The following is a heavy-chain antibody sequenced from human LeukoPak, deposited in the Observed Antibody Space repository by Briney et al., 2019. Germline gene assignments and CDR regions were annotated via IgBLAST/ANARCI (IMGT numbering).Heavy chain of an antibody. CDR2: IYSGGST. CDR1: GFTLSSNY. Sequence: GGSLRLSCAASGFTLSSNYMSWVRQAPGKGLEGVSVIYSGGSTYYADSLKGRFTISRDNSKNTLYLQMNSLRAEDTAVYYCARDRRSYYDFWSGYFDYWGQGTLVTVSS. D-gene: IGHD3-3*01. J-gene: IGHJ4*02. V-gene: IGHV3-53*01. CDR3: ARDRRSYYDFWSGYFDY.